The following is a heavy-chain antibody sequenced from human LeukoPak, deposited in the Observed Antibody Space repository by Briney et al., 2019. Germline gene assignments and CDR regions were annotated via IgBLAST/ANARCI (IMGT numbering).Heavy chain of an antibody. J-gene: IGHJ4*02. CDR1: GFTFSDHY. CDR3: ARDLMGIAYRGAFYY. Sequence: PGGSLRLSCATSGFTFSDHYMTWIRQAPGKGLETVSYIYNGGDTIYYADSVRGRFTISRDNAESSLYLQMNSLRAEDTAVYYCARDLMGIAYRGAFYYWGQGTLVTVSS. V-gene: IGHV3-11*01. CDR2: IYNGGDTI. D-gene: IGHD6-13*01.